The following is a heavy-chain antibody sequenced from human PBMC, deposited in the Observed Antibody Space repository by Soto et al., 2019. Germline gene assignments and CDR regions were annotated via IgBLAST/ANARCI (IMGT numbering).Heavy chain of an antibody. Sequence: SETLSLTCAVYGGSFSGYYWSWIRQPPGKGLEWVGEINPSGSPNYNPSLKSRVTKSVDTSKNQFSLKLSSVTAADTAVYYGARSREQWLVDAFDIWGQGTMVTVSS. V-gene: IGHV4-34*01. CDR2: INPSGSP. CDR3: ARSREQWLVDAFDI. CDR1: GGSFSGYY. D-gene: IGHD6-19*01. J-gene: IGHJ3*02.